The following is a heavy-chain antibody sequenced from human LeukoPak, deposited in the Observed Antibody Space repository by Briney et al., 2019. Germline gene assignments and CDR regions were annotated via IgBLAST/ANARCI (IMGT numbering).Heavy chain of an antibody. J-gene: IGHJ6*04. CDR3: AKEILRYFDWLPPDYYGMDV. CDR1: GFTFSSYR. CDR2: ISYDGSNK. V-gene: IGHV3-30*18. Sequence: GGSLRLSCAASGFTFSSYRMHWVRQAPGKGLEWVAVISYDGSNKYYADSVKGRFTISRDNSKNTLYLQMNSLRAEDAAVYYCAKEILRYFDWLPPDYYGMDVWGKGTTVTVSS. D-gene: IGHD3-9*01.